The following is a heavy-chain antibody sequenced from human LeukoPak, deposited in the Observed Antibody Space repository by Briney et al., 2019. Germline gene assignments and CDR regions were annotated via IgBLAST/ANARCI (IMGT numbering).Heavy chain of an antibody. CDR3: ASDRGYSYGYPYYFDY. J-gene: IGHJ4*02. V-gene: IGHV1-69*05. CDR1: GGTFSSYA. Sequence: SVKVSCKASGGTFSSYAISWVRQAPGQGLEWMGGIIPIFGTANYAQKFQGRVTITTDESTSTAYMELSSLRSEDTAAYYCASDRGYSYGYPYYFDYWGQGTLVTVSS. CDR2: IIPIFGTA. D-gene: IGHD5-18*01.